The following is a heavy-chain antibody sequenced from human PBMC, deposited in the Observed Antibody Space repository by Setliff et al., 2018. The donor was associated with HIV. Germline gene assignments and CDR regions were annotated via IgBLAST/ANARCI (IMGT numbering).Heavy chain of an antibody. J-gene: IGHJ4*02. CDR2: IDHTESR. V-gene: IGHV4-34*01. Sequence: PSETLSLTCAVYGGSFTTSYWSWIRQPPGKGLEWIAEIDHTESRNYNPSLKSRVTISLDTSENQFSLKLRSATAADTAVYFCARGPTAVGNHYYFDYWGQGKLVTVSS. D-gene: IGHD6-13*01. CDR1: GGSFTTSY. CDR3: ARGPTAVGNHYYFDY.